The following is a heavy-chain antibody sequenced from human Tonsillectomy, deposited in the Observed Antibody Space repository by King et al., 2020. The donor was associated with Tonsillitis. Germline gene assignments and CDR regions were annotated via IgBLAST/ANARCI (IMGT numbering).Heavy chain of an antibody. D-gene: IGHD3-9*01. J-gene: IGHJ4*02. CDR1: GFTFSSYA. CDR3: AKGGATKTGYHAPFDY. Sequence: VQLVESGGDLVQRGGSLRLSCAASGFTFSSYAMSWVRQAPGKGLEWVSAISGSGGSTYYADSVKGRVTISRENSKNRLYLQMNSLRAEDAAVYYGAKGGATKTGYHAPFDYWGQGTLVTVSS. CDR2: ISGSGGST. V-gene: IGHV3-23*04.